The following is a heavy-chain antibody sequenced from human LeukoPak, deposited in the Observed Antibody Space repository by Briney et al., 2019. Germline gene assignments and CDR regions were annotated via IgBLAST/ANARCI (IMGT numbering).Heavy chain of an antibody. CDR1: GGSFSGYY. CDR3: ARGGFLEWLSYYYYMDV. D-gene: IGHD3-3*01. Sequence: PSETLSLTCAVYGGSFSGYYWSWIRQPPGKGLEWIGYIYYSGSTYYNPSLKSRVTISVDTSKNQFSLKLSSVTAADTAVYYCARGGFLEWLSYYYYMDVWGKGTTVTVSS. J-gene: IGHJ6*03. CDR2: IYYSGST. V-gene: IGHV4-30-4*08.